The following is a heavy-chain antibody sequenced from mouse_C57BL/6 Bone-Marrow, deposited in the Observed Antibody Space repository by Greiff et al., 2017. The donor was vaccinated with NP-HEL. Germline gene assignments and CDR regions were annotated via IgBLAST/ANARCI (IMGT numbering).Heavy chain of an antibody. D-gene: IGHD1-1*01. CDR3: APPFYGSSYGYFDV. Sequence: QVQLKQSGAELVKPGASVKLSCKASGYTFTSYWMHWVKQRPGQGLEWIGMIHPNSGSTKYNEKFKSKATLTVDKSSSTAYMQLSSLTSEDSAVYYCAPPFYGSSYGYFDVWGTGTTVTVSS. V-gene: IGHV1-64*01. CDR2: IHPNSGST. CDR1: GYTFTSYW. J-gene: IGHJ1*03.